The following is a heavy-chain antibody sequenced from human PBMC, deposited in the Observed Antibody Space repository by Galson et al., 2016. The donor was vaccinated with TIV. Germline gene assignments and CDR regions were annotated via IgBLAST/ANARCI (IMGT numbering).Heavy chain of an antibody. J-gene: IGHJ6*02. CDR2: IYSDGST. D-gene: IGHD2-21*01. CDR1: GFTVSDNY. V-gene: IGHV3-66*02. CDR3: AIDRRYCGNECYLYYYYGMDV. Sequence: SLRLSCAASGFTVSDNYMIWVRQAPGKGLGWVSLIYSDGSTVYADSVKGRFTISRDNSKNTLYLQMNILRAEDTAVYYCAIDRRYCGNECYLYYYYGMDVWGQGTTVTVSS.